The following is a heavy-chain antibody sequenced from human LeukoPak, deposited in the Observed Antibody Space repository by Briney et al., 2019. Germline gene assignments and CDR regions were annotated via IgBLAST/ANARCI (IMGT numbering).Heavy chain of an antibody. CDR2: IFYSGTT. J-gene: IGHJ4*02. CDR1: GGSISSYY. V-gene: IGHV4-59*12. D-gene: IGHD3-16*01. CDR3: ARVMGGIGLSFDY. Sequence: SETLSLTCTVSGGSISSYYWSWIRQPPGKGLEWIGFIFYSGTTNYNPSLKSRVTISVDTSKNQFSLKLSSVTAADTAVYYCARVMGGIGLSFDYWGQGTLVTVSS.